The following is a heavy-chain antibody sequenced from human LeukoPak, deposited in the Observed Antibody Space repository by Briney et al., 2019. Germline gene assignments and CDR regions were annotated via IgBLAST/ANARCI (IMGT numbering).Heavy chain of an antibody. CDR3: ARARSGWYDGAWALDY. CDR1: GGSFSGYY. V-gene: IGHV4-34*01. D-gene: IGHD6-19*01. Sequence: SETLSLTCAVYGGSFSGYYWSWIRQPPGKGLEWIGEINHSGSTNYNPSLKSRVTISVDTSKNQFSLKLSSVTAADTAVYYCARARSGWYDGAWALDYWGQGTLVTVSS. J-gene: IGHJ4*02. CDR2: INHSGST.